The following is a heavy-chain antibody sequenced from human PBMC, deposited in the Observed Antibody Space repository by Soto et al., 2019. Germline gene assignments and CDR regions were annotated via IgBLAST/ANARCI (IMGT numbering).Heavy chain of an antibody. J-gene: IGHJ4*02. CDR1: GFTFSSFA. Sequence: GGSLRLSCVASGFTFSSFAMSWIRQAPGKGLEWVSGISANSGRTDYADSVKGRFTISRDNSKNTLYLQMNSLRAEDTAVYYCSNQLGYCSGATCPFDYWGQGTLVTVSS. V-gene: IGHV3-23*01. D-gene: IGHD2-15*01. CDR2: ISANSGRT. CDR3: SNQLGYCSGATCPFDY.